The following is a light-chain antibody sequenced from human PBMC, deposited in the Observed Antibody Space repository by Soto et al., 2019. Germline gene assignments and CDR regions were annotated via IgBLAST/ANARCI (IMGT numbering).Light chain of an antibody. Sequence: EIVLTQSPATLSLSPGERATLSCRASQSVSSYLSWYQQKPGQAPRRLIYDASNRATGIPARFSGSGSGTDFTLTISSLEPEDFAVYYCQQRSNWTIT. CDR1: QSVSSY. CDR3: QQRSNWTIT. J-gene: IGKJ5*01. CDR2: DAS. V-gene: IGKV3-11*01.